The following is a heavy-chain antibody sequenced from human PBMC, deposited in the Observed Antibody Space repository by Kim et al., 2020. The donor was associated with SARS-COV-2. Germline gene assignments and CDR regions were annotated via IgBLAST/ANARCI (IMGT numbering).Heavy chain of an antibody. J-gene: IGHJ4*01. CDR1: GFTFSNHD. V-gene: IGHV3-30*18. Sequence: GGSLRLSCEASGFTFSNHDIHWVREAPGKGLEWVIGISYDGNFKSYAGSVKGRFSISRDNSKNKLYLQMNSLRAEDTAVYYCTKGRRQSGHFLPEFDYWG. D-gene: IGHD1-26*01. CDR3: TKGRRQSGHFLPEFDY. CDR2: ISYDGNFK.